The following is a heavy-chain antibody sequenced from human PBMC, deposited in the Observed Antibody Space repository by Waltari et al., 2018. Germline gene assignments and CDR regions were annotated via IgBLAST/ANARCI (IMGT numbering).Heavy chain of an antibody. Sequence: EVQLVESGGGLVQPGGSLRLSCAASGFTFSSYSMNWVRRAPGKGLEWVSYISSSSSTIYYADAGKGRFTISRDNAKNSLYLQMNSLRAEDTAVYYCARAHSSSWYADDYWGQGTLVTVSS. CDR2: ISSSSSTI. D-gene: IGHD6-13*01. CDR1: GFTFSSYS. J-gene: IGHJ4*02. V-gene: IGHV3-48*01. CDR3: ARAHSSSWYADDY.